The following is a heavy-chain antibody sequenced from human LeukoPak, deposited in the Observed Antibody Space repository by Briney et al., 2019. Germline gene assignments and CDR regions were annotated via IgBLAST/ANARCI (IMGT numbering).Heavy chain of an antibody. V-gene: IGHV4-34*01. CDR2: INHSGGT. CDR1: GGSFSGYY. J-gene: IGHJ6*02. D-gene: IGHD4-11*01. Sequence: KPSETLSLTCAVYGGSFSGYYWSWIRQPPGKGLEWIGEINHSGGTDYNPSLKSRVTISVDTSKNQFSLKLSSVTAADTAVYYCARGLPTVTTRSVYYYYGMDVWGQGTTVTVSS. CDR3: ARGLPTVTTRSVYYYYGMDV.